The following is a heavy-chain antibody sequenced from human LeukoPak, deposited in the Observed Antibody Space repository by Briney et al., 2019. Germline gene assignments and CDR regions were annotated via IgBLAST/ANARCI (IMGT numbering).Heavy chain of an antibody. D-gene: IGHD2-21*01. J-gene: IGHJ4*02. CDR1: GFTFSSYA. CDR3: ARVPPAVGIFDY. Sequence: GGSLRLSCAASGFTFSSYAMHWVRQAPGKGLEGVAVISYDGSNKYYADSVKGRFTISRDNSKTTLYLQMNSLRAEDTAVYYCARVPPAVGIFDYWGQGTLVTVSS. CDR2: ISYDGSNK. V-gene: IGHV3-30*04.